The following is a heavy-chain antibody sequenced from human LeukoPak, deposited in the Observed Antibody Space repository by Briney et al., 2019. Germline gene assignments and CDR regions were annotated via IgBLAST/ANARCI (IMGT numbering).Heavy chain of an antibody. D-gene: IGHD2-21*01. CDR1: GFNFSTYA. CDR3: ARRPRAYALDL. V-gene: IGHV3-30-3*01. CDR2: ISHGAINK. J-gene: IGHJ3*01. Sequence: GSLRLSCTASGFNFSTYALHWVRQAPGKGLDWVALISHGAINKFYSDSVKGRFTVSRDDSKDTLYLHLNTLRPEDTALYYCARRPRAYALDLWGQGTMVTVSS.